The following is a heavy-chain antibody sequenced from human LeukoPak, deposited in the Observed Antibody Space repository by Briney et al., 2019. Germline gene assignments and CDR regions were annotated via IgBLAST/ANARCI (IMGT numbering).Heavy chain of an antibody. CDR1: GGSISSSNW. D-gene: IGHD3-10*01. CDR3: ARGRKFSRVSGSSFDY. J-gene: IGHJ4*02. CDR2: IYHSGIT. Sequence: SETLSLTCAVSGGSISSSNWWSWVRQPPGKGLEWIGEIYHSGITNYNPSLKSRVIISLDKSKNQFSLNLTSVTAADTAVYYCARGRKFSRVSGSSFDYWGQGTLVTVSP. V-gene: IGHV4-4*02.